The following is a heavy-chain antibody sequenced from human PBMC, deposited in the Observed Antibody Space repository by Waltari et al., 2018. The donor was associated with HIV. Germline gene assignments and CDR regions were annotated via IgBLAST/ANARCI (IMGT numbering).Heavy chain of an antibody. CDR1: GYIVTDYA. J-gene: IGHJ4*02. D-gene: IGHD5-12*01. CDR3: ARESKYSHKYYPFEY. CDR2: IAYDGSRQ. V-gene: IGHV3-30-3*01. Sequence: QVHLLESGGGVVQPGRSLSRSCAACGYIVTDYALHWVRQAPGKGLEGVAFIAYDGSRQQYADSVRGRFTISRDDFKNTLYLQMNSLRPGDTAVYYCARESKYSHKYYPFEYWGQGTLVSVSS.